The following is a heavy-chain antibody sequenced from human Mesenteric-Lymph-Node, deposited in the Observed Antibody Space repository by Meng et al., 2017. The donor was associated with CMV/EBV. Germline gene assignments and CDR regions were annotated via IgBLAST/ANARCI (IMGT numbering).Heavy chain of an antibody. V-gene: IGHV3-23*03. Sequence: GESLKISCAASEFTFSTYAMSWVRQAPGKGLEWVSVIYSGGSVTYYADSVKGRFTLSRDNSKDTVYLQMNSLRAEDTAVYYCARVATRNFDYWGQGTLVTVSS. CDR3: ARVATRNFDY. CDR1: EFTFSTYA. CDR2: IYSGGSVT. J-gene: IGHJ4*02. D-gene: IGHD3-3*02.